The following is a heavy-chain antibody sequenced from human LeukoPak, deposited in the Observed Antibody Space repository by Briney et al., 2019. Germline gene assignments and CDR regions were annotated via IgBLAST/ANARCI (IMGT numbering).Heavy chain of an antibody. V-gene: IGHV4-34*01. CDR1: GGSFSGYY. D-gene: IGHD2-2*01. CDR2: INHSGST. CDR3: ARNPVGYCSSTSCSRRFDY. Sequence: SETLSLPCAVYGGSFSGYYWSWIRQPPGKGLEWIGEINHSGSTNYNPSLKSRVTISVDTSKNQFSLKLSSVTAADTAVYYCARNPVGYCSSTSCSRRFDYWGQGTLVTVSS. J-gene: IGHJ4*02.